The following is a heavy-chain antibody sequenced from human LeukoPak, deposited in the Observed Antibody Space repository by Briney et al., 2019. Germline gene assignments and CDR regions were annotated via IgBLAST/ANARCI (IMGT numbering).Heavy chain of an antibody. CDR1: GFTFSRHG. CDR2: ISPGGDIT. Sequence: PGGTLRLSCVASGFTFSRHGLNWVRQAPGKGLEWVSGISPGGDITYYADSVKGRFTISRDNAKNSLYLQMNSLRAEDTAVFYCAKESESYDSSGSTFDYWGQGTLVTVSS. CDR3: AKESESYDSSGSTFDY. J-gene: IGHJ4*02. V-gene: IGHV3-23*01. D-gene: IGHD3-22*01.